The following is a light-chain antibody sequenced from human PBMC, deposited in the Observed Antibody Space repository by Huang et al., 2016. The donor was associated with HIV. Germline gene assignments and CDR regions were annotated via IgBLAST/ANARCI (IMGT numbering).Light chain of an antibody. CDR3: QQSYSSLLS. Sequence: DIQMTQSPSSLSASVGDRVIMTCRDSQTITTSLNWYQQRPGKAPKRLIYAASILQSGVPSRFSGSGSGTDFTLTISSLQPEDFATYYCQQSYSSLLSFGGGTKVAIK. V-gene: IGKV1-39*01. J-gene: IGKJ4*01. CDR1: QTITTS. CDR2: AAS.